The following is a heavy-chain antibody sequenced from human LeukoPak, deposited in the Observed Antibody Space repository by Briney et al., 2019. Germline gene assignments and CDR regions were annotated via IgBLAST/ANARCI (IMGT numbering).Heavy chain of an antibody. CDR1: GGSISSGGYY. CDR2: IYYSGST. J-gene: IGHJ3*02. CDR3: ASSNRARVDAFDI. Sequence: PSQTLSLTCTVSGGSISSGGYYWSWIRQPPGKGLEWIGYIYYSGSTNYNPSLKSRVTISVDTSKNQFSLKLSSVTAADTAVYYCASSNRARVDAFDIWGQGTMVTVSS. V-gene: IGHV4-61*08.